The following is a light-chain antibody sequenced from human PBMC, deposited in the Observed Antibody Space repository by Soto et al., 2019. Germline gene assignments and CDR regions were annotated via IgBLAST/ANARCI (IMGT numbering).Light chain of an antibody. CDR1: RSVGTD. V-gene: IGKV3-15*01. CDR3: LQYYNRPPWT. CDR2: ATS. Sequence: EILMTQSPATLSVSPGDSATLSCRASRSVGTDLAWYQQKPGQAPRLLVFATSTRATGAPDRFRGSRSGTDFTLSISSLQPEDSATYYCLQYYNRPPWTFGQGTKVEI. J-gene: IGKJ1*01.